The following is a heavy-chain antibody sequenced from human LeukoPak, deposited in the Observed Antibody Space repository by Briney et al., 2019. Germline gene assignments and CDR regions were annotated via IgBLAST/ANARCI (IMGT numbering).Heavy chain of an antibody. J-gene: IGHJ6*03. Sequence: ASVKVSCKASGGTFSSYAISWVRQAPGQGLEWMGGIIPIFGTANYAQKFQGRVTITADESTSTAYMELSSLRSEDTAVYYCARVRASSSWEYYYYYMDVWGKGTTVTISS. CDR2: IIPIFGTA. CDR1: GGTFSSYA. CDR3: ARVRASSSWEYYYYYMDV. V-gene: IGHV1-69*13. D-gene: IGHD6-13*01.